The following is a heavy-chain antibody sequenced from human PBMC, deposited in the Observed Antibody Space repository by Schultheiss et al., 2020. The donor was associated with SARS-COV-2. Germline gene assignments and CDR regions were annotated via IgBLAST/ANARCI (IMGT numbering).Heavy chain of an antibody. CDR2: INHSGST. CDR1: GYSISSGYY. V-gene: IGHV4-38-2*01. Sequence: SQTLSLTCAVSGYSISSGYYWGWIRQPPGKGLEWIGEINHSGSTNYNPSLKSRVTISVDTSKNQFSLKLSSVTAADTAVYYCARLTGDYYYGMDVWGQGTTVTVSS. D-gene: IGHD1-20*01. CDR3: ARLTGDYYYGMDV. J-gene: IGHJ6*02.